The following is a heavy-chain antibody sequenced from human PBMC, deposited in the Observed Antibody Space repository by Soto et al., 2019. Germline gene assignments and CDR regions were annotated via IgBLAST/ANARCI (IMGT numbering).Heavy chain of an antibody. Sequence: QVQLVQSGAEVKKPGASVKVSCKASGYTFTSYGISWVRQAPGQGLEWMGWISAYNGNTNYAQKLQGRVTMTTDTSMSIAYMELRILRSDDTGMPLCATDPKFSNTAPFDPWGQGTLVTVSS. CDR3: ATDPKFSNTAPFDP. CDR2: ISAYNGNT. D-gene: IGHD6-6*01. J-gene: IGHJ5*02. V-gene: IGHV1-18*01. CDR1: GYTFTSYG.